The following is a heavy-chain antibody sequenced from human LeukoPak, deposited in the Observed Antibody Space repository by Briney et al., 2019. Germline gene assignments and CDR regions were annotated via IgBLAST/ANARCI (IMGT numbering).Heavy chain of an antibody. J-gene: IGHJ6*03. CDR1: GFTFSSYA. Sequence: GGSLRLSCAASGFTFSSYAMHWVRQAPGKGLEWVAVISYDGSNKYYADSVKGRFTISRDNSKNTLYLQMNSLRAEDTAVYYCAKDSSSSWYSYYYYYMDVWGKGTTVTVSS. CDR3: AKDSSSSWYSYYYYYMDV. CDR2: ISYDGSNK. V-gene: IGHV3-30*04. D-gene: IGHD6-13*01.